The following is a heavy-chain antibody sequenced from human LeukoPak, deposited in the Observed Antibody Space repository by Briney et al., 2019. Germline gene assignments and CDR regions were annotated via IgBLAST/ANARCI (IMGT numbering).Heavy chain of an antibody. V-gene: IGHV4-59*12. D-gene: IGHD3-22*01. J-gene: IGHJ4*02. CDR1: GGSISTYY. CDR3: AREGDYSDSSGYELDY. CDR2: IFYSGST. Sequence: SETLSLTCSVSGGSISTYYWNWIRQPPGKGLEWIGYIFYSGSTNYNPSLKSRVTISVDTSKNQFSLKLSSVTAADTAVYYCAREGDYSDSSGYELDYWGQGTLVTVSS.